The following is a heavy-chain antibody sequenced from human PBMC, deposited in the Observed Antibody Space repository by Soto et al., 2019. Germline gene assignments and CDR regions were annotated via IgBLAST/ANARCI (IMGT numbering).Heavy chain of an antibody. CDR2: ISSSGSTI. D-gene: IGHD3-3*01. J-gene: IGHJ3*02. Sequence: GGSLRLSCAASGFTFSDYYMSWIRQAPGKGLEWVSYISSSGSTIYYADSLKGRFTISRDNDKNSLYLQMNSLRAEDTAVYYCAREANTIFGVVNGAFDIWGQGTMVTVSS. V-gene: IGHV3-11*01. CDR1: GFTFSDYY. CDR3: AREANTIFGVVNGAFDI.